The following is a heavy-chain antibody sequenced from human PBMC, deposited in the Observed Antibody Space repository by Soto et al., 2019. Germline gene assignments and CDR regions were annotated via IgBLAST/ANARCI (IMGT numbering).Heavy chain of an antibody. Sequence: QVHLVQSGAEVKKPGSSVKVSCKYSGGTFRTESINWVRQAPGQGPEWMGGILPFCGTADYAPRFQGRVTITADGATTTDCMELRSLTSQDTAVYFCARGHEYGDSDAFDVWGQGTMVTVSS. V-gene: IGHV1-69*13. CDR1: GGTFRTES. CDR2: ILPFCGTA. D-gene: IGHD4-17*01. J-gene: IGHJ3*01. CDR3: ARGHEYGDSDAFDV.